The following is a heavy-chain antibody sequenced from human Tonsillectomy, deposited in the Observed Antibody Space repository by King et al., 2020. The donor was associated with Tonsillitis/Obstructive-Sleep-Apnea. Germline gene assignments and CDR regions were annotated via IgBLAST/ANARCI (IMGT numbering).Heavy chain of an antibody. J-gene: IGHJ6*03. D-gene: IGHD3-3*01. CDR3: AKDKLGDFWSGYYNYYYYMDV. Sequence: QLVQSGGGLVQPGGSLRLSCAASGFTFSSYAMCWVRQAPGKGLEWVSAISGSGGSTYYADSVKGRFTISRDNSKNTLYLQMNSLRAEDTAVYYCAKDKLGDFWSGYYNYYYYMDVWGKGTTVTVSS. V-gene: IGHV3-23*04. CDR1: GFTFSSYA. CDR2: ISGSGGST.